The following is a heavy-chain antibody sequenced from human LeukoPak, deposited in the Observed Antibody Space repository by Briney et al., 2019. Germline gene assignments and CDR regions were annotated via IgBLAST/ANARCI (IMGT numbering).Heavy chain of an antibody. V-gene: IGHV1-18*04. CDR1: GYTFTSYG. J-gene: IGHJ5*02. Sequence: ASVKVSCKASGYTFTSYGISWVRQAPGQGLEWMGWISAYNGNTNYAQKLQGRVTMTTDTYTSTAYMALRSLRSDDTAVYYCARVGYYGSGSYSIDWFDPWGQGTLVTVSS. CDR3: ARVGYYGSGSYSIDWFDP. D-gene: IGHD3-10*01. CDR2: ISAYNGNT.